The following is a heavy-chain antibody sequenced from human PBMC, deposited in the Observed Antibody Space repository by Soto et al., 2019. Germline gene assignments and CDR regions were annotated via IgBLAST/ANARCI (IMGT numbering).Heavy chain of an antibody. CDR1: GFIFEDYA. V-gene: IGHV3-9*01. CDR3: AKDVGSYYYDTSAYHYDY. CDR2: ISWNSGTI. Sequence: GGSLRLSCVASGFIFEDYAMNWVRQGPGKGLEWVSGISWNSGTIGYADAVKGRFTISRDNAKNSLQLQMNSLRAEDTALYYCAKDVGSYYYDTSAYHYDYWGRGTQVTVSS. D-gene: IGHD3-22*01. J-gene: IGHJ4*02.